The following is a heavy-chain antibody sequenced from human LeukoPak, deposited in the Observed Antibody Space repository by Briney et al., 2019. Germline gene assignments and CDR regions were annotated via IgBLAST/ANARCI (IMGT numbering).Heavy chain of an antibody. CDR3: ARAPKWSGSYYYMDV. Sequence: ASVKVSCKASGYTFTSYDVNWVRQATGQGLEWMGWMNPNSGNTGCAQKFQGRVTMTRNTSISTAYMELSSLRSEDTAVYYCARAPKWSGSYYYMDVWGKGTTVTISS. D-gene: IGHD3-3*01. J-gene: IGHJ6*03. CDR1: GYTFTSYD. CDR2: MNPNSGNT. V-gene: IGHV1-8*01.